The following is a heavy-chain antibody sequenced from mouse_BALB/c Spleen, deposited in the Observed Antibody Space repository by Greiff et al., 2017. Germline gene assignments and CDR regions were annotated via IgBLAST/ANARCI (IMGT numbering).Heavy chain of an antibody. CDR3: ARGYDGYSLDY. J-gene: IGHJ2*01. V-gene: IGHV5-17*02. Sequence: EVKLVESGGGLVQPGGSRKLSCAASGFTFSSFGMHWVRQAPEKGLEWVAYISSGSSTIYYADTVKGRFTISRDNPKNTLFLQMTSLRSEDTAMYYCARGYDGYSLDYWGQGTTLTVSS. CDR2: ISSGSSTI. CDR1: GFTFSSFG. D-gene: IGHD2-3*01.